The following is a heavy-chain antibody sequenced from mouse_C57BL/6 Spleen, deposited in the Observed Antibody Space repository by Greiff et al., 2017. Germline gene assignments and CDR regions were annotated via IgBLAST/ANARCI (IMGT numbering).Heavy chain of an antibody. CDR1: GYSFTGYF. J-gene: IGHJ2*01. Sequence: VQLKQSGPELVKPGDSVKISCKASGYSFTGYFMNWVMQSHGKSLEWIGRINPYNGDTFYNQKFKGKATLTVDKSSRTAHMELRSLTSEDSAVYYCARRRDGYYPFDYWGQGTTLTVSS. D-gene: IGHD2-3*01. CDR2: INPYNGDT. V-gene: IGHV1-20*01. CDR3: ARRRDGYYPFDY.